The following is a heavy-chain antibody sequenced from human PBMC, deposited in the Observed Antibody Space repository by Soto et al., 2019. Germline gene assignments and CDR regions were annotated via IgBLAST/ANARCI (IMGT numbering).Heavy chain of an antibody. D-gene: IGHD3-3*01. J-gene: IGHJ4*02. CDR1: GCTGTIYA. Sequence: GDPLSLCCSPSGCTGTIYAGRGVRQDSGKGLEWAAVVSYDGSNKYHADSVKGRFTISRDNSKNTLYLQMNSLRAEDTAVYYYARDSLTYYDFWSGPTPIAYWAQGT. CDR2: VSYDGSNK. CDR3: ARDSLTYYDFWSGPTPIAY. V-gene: IGHV3-30-3*01.